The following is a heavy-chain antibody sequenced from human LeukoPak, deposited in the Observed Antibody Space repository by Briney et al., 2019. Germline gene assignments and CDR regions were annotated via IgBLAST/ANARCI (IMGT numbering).Heavy chain of an antibody. CDR3: ARSAVGPFDY. CDR2: ISYDGSNK. CDR1: GFTVSTYS. J-gene: IGHJ4*02. V-gene: IGHV3-30-3*01. Sequence: PGRSLRLSCAASGFTVSTYSMHWVRQAPGKGLEWVAFISYDGSNKYDADSVKDGFTVSRDNSKNTLYLQMNSLRGEDTAVYYCARSAVGPFDYWGQGTLVTVSS.